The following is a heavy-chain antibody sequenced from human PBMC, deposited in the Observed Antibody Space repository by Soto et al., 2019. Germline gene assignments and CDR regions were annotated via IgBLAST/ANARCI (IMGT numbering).Heavy chain of an antibody. V-gene: IGHV3-23*01. CDR2: ISGSGGST. CDR1: GFTFSSYA. J-gene: IGHJ3*02. Sequence: GGSLRLSCAASGFTFSSYAMSWVRQAPGKGLEWVSAISGSGGSTYYADSVKGRFTISRDNSKNTLYLQMNSLRAEDTAVYYCAKVDGGVIVDYDAFDIWGQGTMVTVSS. D-gene: IGHD3-16*02. CDR3: AKVDGGVIVDYDAFDI.